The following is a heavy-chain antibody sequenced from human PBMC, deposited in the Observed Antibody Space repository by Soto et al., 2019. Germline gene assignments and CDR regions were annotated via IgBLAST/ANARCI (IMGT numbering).Heavy chain of an antibody. D-gene: IGHD3-22*01. CDR2: INPSGGST. J-gene: IGHJ6*02. Sequence: ASVKVSCKASGYTFTSYYMHWVRQAPGQGLEWMGIINPSGGSTSYAQKFQGRVTMTRDTSTSPVYMELSSLRSEDTAVYYCTRDGRVPMIAHYGMDVWGQGTTVTVSS. CDR3: TRDGRVPMIAHYGMDV. V-gene: IGHV1-46*01. CDR1: GYTFTSYY.